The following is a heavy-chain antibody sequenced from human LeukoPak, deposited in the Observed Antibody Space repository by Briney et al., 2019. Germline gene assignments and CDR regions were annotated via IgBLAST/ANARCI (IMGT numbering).Heavy chain of an antibody. CDR3: AKLSYYYGSGSYYKTPIDY. V-gene: IGHV3-21*04. J-gene: IGHJ4*02. Sequence: GGSLRLSCAASGFTFSSYSMNWVRQAPGKGLEWVSSISSSSSYIYYADSVKGRFTISRDNSKNTLYLQMNRLRAEDTAVYYCAKLSYYYGSGSYYKTPIDYWGQGTLVTVSS. CDR2: ISSSSSYI. D-gene: IGHD3-10*01. CDR1: GFTFSSYS.